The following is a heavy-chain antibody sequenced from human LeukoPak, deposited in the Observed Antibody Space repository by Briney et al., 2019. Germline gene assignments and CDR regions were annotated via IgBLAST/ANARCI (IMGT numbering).Heavy chain of an antibody. CDR3: ARAVPLRFLEWLPRGTDKFDY. V-gene: IGHV3-21*01. J-gene: IGHJ4*02. CDR1: GFTFSSYS. D-gene: IGHD3-3*01. CDR2: ISSSSSYI. Sequence: GGSLKLSCAASGFTFSSYSMNWVRQAPGKGLEWVPSISSSSSYIYYADSVKGRFTISRDNAKNSLYLQMNSLRAEDTAVYYCARAVPLRFLEWLPRGTDKFDYWGQGTLVTVSS.